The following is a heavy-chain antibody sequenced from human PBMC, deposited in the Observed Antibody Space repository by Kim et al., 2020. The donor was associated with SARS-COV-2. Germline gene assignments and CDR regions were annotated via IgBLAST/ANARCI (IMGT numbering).Heavy chain of an antibody. J-gene: IGHJ6*02. Sequence: GESLKISCKGSGYSFTSYWISWVRQMPGKGLEWMGRIDPSDSYTNYNPSFQGHVTISADKSISTAYLQWSSLKASDTAMYYCAVSGNSAGDYYYGMDVWGQETAVTVPS. V-gene: IGHV5-10-1*01. CDR2: IDPSDSYT. CDR3: AVSGNSAGDYYYGMDV. CDR1: GYSFTSYW. D-gene: IGHD3-3*01.